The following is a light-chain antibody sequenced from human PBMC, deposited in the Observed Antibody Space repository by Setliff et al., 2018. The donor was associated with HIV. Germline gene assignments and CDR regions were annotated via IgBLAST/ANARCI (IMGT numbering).Light chain of an antibody. CDR1: SSDVGSYNL. J-gene: IGLJ1*01. V-gene: IGLV2-23*02. Sequence: QSALTQPASVSGSPGQSITMSCTGTSSDVGSYNLVSWYQQHPGKAPKLMLYEVNKRPSGVSNRFSGSKSGNTASLTISGLQAEDEADYYCCSYAGSSTYVFGKGTKVTVL. CDR2: EVN. CDR3: CSYAGSSTYV.